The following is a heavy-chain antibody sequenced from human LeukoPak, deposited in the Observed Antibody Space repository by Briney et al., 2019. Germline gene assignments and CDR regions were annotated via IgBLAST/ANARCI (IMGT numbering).Heavy chain of an antibody. J-gene: IGHJ6*02. CDR2: ISSSSSTI. CDR3: ARVPGSYSVYYYYGMDV. V-gene: IGHV3-48*02. D-gene: IGHD1-26*01. CDR1: GFIFSSYS. Sequence: GGSLRLSCAASGFIFSSYSMNWVRQAPGKGQEWVSYISSSSSTIYYADSVKGRFTISRDNAKNSLYLQMNSLRDEDTAVYYCARVPGSYSVYYYYGMDVWGQGTTVTVSS.